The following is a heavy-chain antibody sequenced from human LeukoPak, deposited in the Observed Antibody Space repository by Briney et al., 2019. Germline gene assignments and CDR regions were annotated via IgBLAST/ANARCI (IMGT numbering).Heavy chain of an antibody. CDR3: ARGVVRYWYFDL. Sequence: PSETLSLTCTVSGGSISSGGYSGSWLRQPPGKGLEWIGYIYHSGSTYYNPSLKSRVTISVDRSKNQFSLKLSSVTAADTAVYYCARGVVRYWYFDLWGRGTLVTVSS. CDR1: GGSISSGGYS. D-gene: IGHD2-15*01. V-gene: IGHV4-30-2*01. CDR2: IYHSGST. J-gene: IGHJ2*01.